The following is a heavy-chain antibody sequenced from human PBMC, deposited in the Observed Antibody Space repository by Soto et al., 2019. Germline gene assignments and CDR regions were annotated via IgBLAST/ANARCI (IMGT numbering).Heavy chain of an antibody. Sequence: PGGSLRLSCAASGFTFSDYYMSWIRQAPGKGLEWVSYISSSGSTIYYADSVKGRFTISRDNAKNSLYLQMNSLRAEDTAVYYCARDLPRRGSSWYKGAFDIWGQGTMVTVSS. CDR1: GFTFSDYY. J-gene: IGHJ3*02. CDR3: ARDLPRRGSSWYKGAFDI. V-gene: IGHV3-11*01. D-gene: IGHD6-13*01. CDR2: ISSSGSTI.